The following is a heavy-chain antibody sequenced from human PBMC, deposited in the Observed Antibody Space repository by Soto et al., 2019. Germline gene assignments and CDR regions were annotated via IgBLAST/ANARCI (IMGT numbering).Heavy chain of an antibody. Sequence: GGSLRLSCAASGFTFSSYAMSWVRQAPGKGLEWVSAISGSDGSTYYADSVKGRLTISRYNSKNTLYLEMKSLRGEDTAVYYCAKVRGDTTMALYDYWGQGTLVTVSS. D-gene: IGHD5-18*01. CDR3: AKVRGDTTMALYDY. V-gene: IGHV3-23*01. J-gene: IGHJ4*02. CDR1: GFTFSSYA. CDR2: ISGSDGST.